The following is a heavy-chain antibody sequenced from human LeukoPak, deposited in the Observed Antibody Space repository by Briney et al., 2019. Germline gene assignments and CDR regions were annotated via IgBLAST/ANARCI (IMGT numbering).Heavy chain of an antibody. CDR2: ISGSGSST. CDR1: GFTFSSYV. J-gene: IGHJ5*02. D-gene: IGHD1-26*01. V-gene: IGHV3-23*01. Sequence: HPGGSLRLSCAASGFTFSSYVMSWVRQAPGKGLEWASAISGSGSSTYYVDSVKGRFTISRDNSKNTLYLQMNSLRAEDTAVYYCAKAGGCRNWFDPWGQGTLVTVSS. CDR3: AKAGGCRNWFDP.